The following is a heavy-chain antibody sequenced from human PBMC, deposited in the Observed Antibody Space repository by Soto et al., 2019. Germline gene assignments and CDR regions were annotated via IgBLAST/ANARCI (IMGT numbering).Heavy chain of an antibody. J-gene: IGHJ2*01. V-gene: IGHV3-23*01. CDR3: ASYYGPNWYFDL. CDR1: GFPFSSYA. CDR2: ISGSGGST. D-gene: IGHD1-26*01. Sequence: PGGSLRLSCAASGFPFSSYAMSWVRQAPGKGLEWVSAISGSGGSTYYADSVKGRFTISRDNSKNTLYLQMNSLRAEDTAVYYCASYYGPNWYFDLWGRGTLVTVSS.